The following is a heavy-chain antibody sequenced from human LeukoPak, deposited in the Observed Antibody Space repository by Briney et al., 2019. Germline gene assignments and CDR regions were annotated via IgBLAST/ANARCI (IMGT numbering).Heavy chain of an antibody. V-gene: IGHV4-61*02. CDR3: ARGRSGPYYYFDY. CDR1: GGTISSGSYY. D-gene: IGHD2-15*01. CDR2: IYTSGST. J-gene: IGHJ4*02. Sequence: SETLSLTCTVSGGTISSGSYYWSWIRQPAGKGLEWIGRIYTSGSTNYNPSLKSRVTISVDTSKNQFSLKLSSVTAADTAVYYCARGRSGPYYYFDYWGKGTLVTVSS.